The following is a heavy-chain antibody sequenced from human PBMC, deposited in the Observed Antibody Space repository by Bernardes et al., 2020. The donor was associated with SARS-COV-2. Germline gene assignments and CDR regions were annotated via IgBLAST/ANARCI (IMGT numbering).Heavy chain of an antibody. J-gene: IGHJ4*02. CDR1: GFTFSSYG. D-gene: IGHD6-13*01. CDR3: ARDPDLSGWSRTHFGY. V-gene: IGHV3-33*01. CDR2: IWYDGSNK. Sequence: GGSLRLSRAASGFTFSSYGMHWVRQAPGKGLEWVAVIWYDGSNKYYADSVKGRFTISRDKSKNTLYLQMNSLRAEDTAVYYCARDPDLSGWSRTHFGYWGQGTLVTVSS.